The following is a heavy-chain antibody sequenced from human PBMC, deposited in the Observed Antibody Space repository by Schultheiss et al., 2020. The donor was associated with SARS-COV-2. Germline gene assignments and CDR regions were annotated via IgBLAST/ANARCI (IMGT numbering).Heavy chain of an antibody. CDR2: IYYSGST. J-gene: IGHJ5*02. Sequence: GSLRLSCTVSGGSISSYYWSWIRQPPGKGLEWIGYIYYSGSTNYNPSLKSRVTISVDTSKNQFSLKLSSVTAADTAVYYCARDVGFGEVEDWFDPWGQGTLVTVSS. D-gene: IGHD3-10*01. V-gene: IGHV4-59*01. CDR3: ARDVGFGEVEDWFDP. CDR1: GGSISSYY.